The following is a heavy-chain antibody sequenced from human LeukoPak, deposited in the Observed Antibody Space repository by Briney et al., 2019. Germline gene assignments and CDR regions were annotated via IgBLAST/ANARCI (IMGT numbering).Heavy chain of an antibody. J-gene: IGHJ4*02. D-gene: IGHD1-14*01. V-gene: IGHV3-23*01. CDR1: GFTFSDYY. CDR2: ITRSGETT. Sequence: GGSLRLSCAASGFTFSDYYMSWIRQAPGKGLEWVSGITRSGETTYYAESVKGRFTISRDNSKNTLYLQLNSLRAEDTAIYYCAKDQSPYGNYFDYWGQGTLVTVSS. CDR3: AKDQSPYGNYFDY.